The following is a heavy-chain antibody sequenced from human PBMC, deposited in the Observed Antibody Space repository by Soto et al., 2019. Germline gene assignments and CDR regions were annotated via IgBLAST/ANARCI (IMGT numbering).Heavy chain of an antibody. V-gene: IGHV1-69*13. J-gene: IGHJ4*02. Sequence: VKVSCKACGGSCSSYAMSWVRQAPGQGLEWMGGIIPIFGTANYAQKFQGRVTITADESTSTAYMELSSLRSEDTAVYYCARRLGYSYGPHYDYWGQGTLVTVSS. CDR3: ARRLGYSYGPHYDY. CDR2: IIPIFGTA. D-gene: IGHD5-18*01. CDR1: GGSCSSYA.